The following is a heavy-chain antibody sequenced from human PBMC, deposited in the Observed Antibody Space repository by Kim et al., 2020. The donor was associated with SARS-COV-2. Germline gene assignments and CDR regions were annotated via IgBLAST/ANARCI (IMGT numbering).Heavy chain of an antibody. CDR3: TRIDSYDTRGYYYYGMDV. CDR2: IRSKAYGGTT. Sequence: GGSLRLSCTASGFTFGDYAMSWVRQAPGKGLEWVGFIRSKAYGGTTEYAASVKGRFTISRDDSKSIAYLQMNSLKTEDTAVYYCTRIDSYDTRGYYYYGMDVWGQGTTVTVSS. CDR1: GFTFGDYA. J-gene: IGHJ6*02. V-gene: IGHV3-49*04. D-gene: IGHD5-18*01.